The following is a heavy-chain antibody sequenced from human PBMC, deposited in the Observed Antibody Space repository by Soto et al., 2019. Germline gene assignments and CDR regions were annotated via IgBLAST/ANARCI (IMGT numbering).Heavy chain of an antibody. CDR3: ARGRSRNYYDSSGYYYYGMDV. CDR2: ISAYNGTT. V-gene: IGHV1-18*01. CDR1: GYTFTSYG. J-gene: IGHJ6*02. D-gene: IGHD3-22*01. Sequence: QVQLVQSGAEVKKPGASVKVSCKASGYTFTSYGISWVRQAPGQGLEWMGWISAYNGTTNYAQKLQGRVTMTTDTSTSTAYMELRSLRSDDTAVYYCARGRSRNYYDSSGYYYYGMDVWGQGTTVTVSS.